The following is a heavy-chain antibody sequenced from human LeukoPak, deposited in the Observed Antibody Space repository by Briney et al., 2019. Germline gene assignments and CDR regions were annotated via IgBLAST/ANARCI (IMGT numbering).Heavy chain of an antibody. CDR1: GGSISSYF. V-gene: IGHV4-59*01. CDR3: ARDRSLYGSGPLSLDP. CDR2: IYYSGRT. J-gene: IGHJ5*02. D-gene: IGHD3-10*01. Sequence: SETLSLTCTVAGGSISSYFWSWIRQPPGEGLEWIGDIYYSGRTNYNPSLKGRVTISVATSKNQFSLKLSSVTAADTAVYYCARDRSLYGSGPLSLDPWGQGTLVTVSS.